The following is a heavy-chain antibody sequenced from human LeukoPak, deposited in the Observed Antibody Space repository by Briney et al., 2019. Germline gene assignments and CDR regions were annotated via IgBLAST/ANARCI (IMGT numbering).Heavy chain of an antibody. D-gene: IGHD3-22*01. CDR2: FDPEDGET. Sequence: ASVKVSCKVSGYTLTELSMHWVRQAPGKGLEWMGGFDPEDGETIYAQKFQGSVTMTEDTSTDTAYMELSSLRSEDTAVYYCATYDSSGYYYFDYWGQGTLVTVSS. J-gene: IGHJ4*02. CDR1: GYTLTELS. CDR3: ATYDSSGYYYFDY. V-gene: IGHV1-24*01.